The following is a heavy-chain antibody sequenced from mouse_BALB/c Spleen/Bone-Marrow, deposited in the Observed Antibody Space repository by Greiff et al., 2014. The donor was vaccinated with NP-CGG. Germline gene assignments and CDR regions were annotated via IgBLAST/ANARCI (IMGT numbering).Heavy chain of an antibody. D-gene: IGHD1-1*01. CDR1: GFNIKDTY. CDR2: IDPANGNT. Sequence: VQLKESGAELVKPGASVKLSCTASGFNIKDTYMHWVKQRPEQGLEWIGRIDPANGNTKYDPKFQGKAPITADTSSNTAYLQLSSLTSEDTAVFYCAIYYYGSSGFAYWGQGTLVTVSA. CDR3: AIYYYGSSGFAY. J-gene: IGHJ3*01. V-gene: IGHV14-3*02.